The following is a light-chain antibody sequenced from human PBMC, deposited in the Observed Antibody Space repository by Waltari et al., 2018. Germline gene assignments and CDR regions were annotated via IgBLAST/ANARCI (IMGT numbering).Light chain of an antibody. CDR1: QRIGND. Sequence: EIVLTQSPATLSLSPGERATLSCRASQRIGNDLAWYKHKPGQAPRILIYDASNRAAGIPARFSGSGSETYFTLTISSLEPEDLAIYYCQQRNLWPRTFGQGTKVAIK. J-gene: IGKJ1*01. CDR3: QQRNLWPRT. CDR2: DAS. V-gene: IGKV3-11*01.